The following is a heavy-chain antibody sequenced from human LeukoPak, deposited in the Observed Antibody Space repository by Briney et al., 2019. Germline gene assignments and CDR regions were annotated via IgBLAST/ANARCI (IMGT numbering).Heavy chain of an antibody. D-gene: IGHD4-17*01. CDR3: ARGGDYGEED. V-gene: IGHV4-61*02. CDR1: GDSISSGDYY. Sequence: SETLSLTCTVSGDSISSGDYYWSWIRQPAGKGLEWIGRISSSGSTNYNPSLKSRVTISVDKSKNQFSLKLSSVTAADTAVYYCARGGDYGEEDWGQGTLVTVSS. J-gene: IGHJ4*02. CDR2: ISSSGST.